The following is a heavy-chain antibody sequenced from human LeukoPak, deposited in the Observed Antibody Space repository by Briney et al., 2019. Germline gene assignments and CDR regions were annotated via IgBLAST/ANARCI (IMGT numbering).Heavy chain of an antibody. CDR2: ISSNGGST. D-gene: IGHD5-12*01. Sequence: PGGSLRLSCAASGFTFSGYAWHWVRQPPGKGLEYISAISSNGGSTYYADSVKGRFTISRDNSKNTLYLQMSSLRAEDTAVYYCVKGKVATKYYYGMDVWGKGTTVTVSS. J-gene: IGHJ6*04. CDR1: GFTFSGYA. V-gene: IGHV3-64D*06. CDR3: VKGKVATKYYYGMDV.